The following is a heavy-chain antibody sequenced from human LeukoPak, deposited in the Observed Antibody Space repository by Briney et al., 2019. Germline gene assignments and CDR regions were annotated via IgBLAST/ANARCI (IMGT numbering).Heavy chain of an antibody. CDR3: ARARAFLPQIDY. CDR1: SGSITRNY. CDR2: IYYSGST. V-gene: IGHV4-59*01. D-gene: IGHD2/OR15-2a*01. J-gene: IGHJ4*02. Sequence: SETLSLTCTVSSGSITRNYWTWIRQPPGKGLEWIGYIYYSGSTNYNPSLKSRVTISVDTSKNQFSLKLSSVTAADTAVYYCARARAFLPQIDYWGQGTLVTVSS.